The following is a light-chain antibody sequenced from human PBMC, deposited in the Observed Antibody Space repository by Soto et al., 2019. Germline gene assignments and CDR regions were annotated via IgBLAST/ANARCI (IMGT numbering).Light chain of an antibody. J-gene: IGKJ5*01. CDR1: QDISKN. CDR2: DAS. Sequence: IQMTQTQSSLSASVGDRVTITCQASQDISKNLNWYQQKPGKAPKLLIYDASSLQTGVPSRFSGSGSATHFTFTISSLQPEDVATYYCQQYDNLLPITFGQGTRLEIK. CDR3: QQYDNLLPIT. V-gene: IGKV1-33*01.